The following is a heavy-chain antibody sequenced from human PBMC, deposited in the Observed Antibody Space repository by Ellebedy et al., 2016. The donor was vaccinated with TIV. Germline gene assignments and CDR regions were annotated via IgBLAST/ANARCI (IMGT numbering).Heavy chain of an antibody. V-gene: IGHV3-7*01. Sequence: GESLKISXAASGLTFSRSWMSWVRQAPGKGLEWVAEINERGSETKYVDSVKGRFTISRDNARNSLYLQMHSLRAEDTAVYYCASYYGSGSYYSLDYWGQGTLVTVSS. D-gene: IGHD3-10*01. CDR1: GLTFSRSW. J-gene: IGHJ4*02. CDR2: INERGSET. CDR3: ASYYGSGSYYSLDY.